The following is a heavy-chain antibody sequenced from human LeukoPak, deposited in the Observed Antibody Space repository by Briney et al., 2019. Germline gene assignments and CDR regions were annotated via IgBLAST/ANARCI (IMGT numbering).Heavy chain of an antibody. CDR2: ISVIGGST. Sequence: GGSLRLSCAASGFTFSSYGMSWVRQAPGKGLEWVSGISVIGGSTYYADSVKGRFTISRDNSKNTLYVQMNSLRGEDTAVYYCAKDLSPAFYGLGSHPPIDAFDMWGQGTMVTVSS. CDR3: AKDLSPAFYGLGSHPPIDAFDM. CDR1: GFTFSSYG. V-gene: IGHV3-23*01. D-gene: IGHD3-10*01. J-gene: IGHJ3*02.